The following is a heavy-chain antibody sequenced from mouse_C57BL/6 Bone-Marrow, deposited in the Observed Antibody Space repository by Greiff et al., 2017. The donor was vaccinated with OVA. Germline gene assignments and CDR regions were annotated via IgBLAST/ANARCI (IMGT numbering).Heavy chain of an antibody. CDR3: TRDYYGSREFAWFAY. J-gene: IGHJ3*01. D-gene: IGHD1-1*01. CDR2: IYPGNSDT. Sequence: VQLQQSGTVLARPGASVKMSCKTSGYTFTSYWMHWVKQRPGQGLEWIGAIYPGNSDTSYNQKFKGKAKLTAVTSASTAYMELSSLTNEDSAVYYCTRDYYGSREFAWFAYWGQGTLVTVSA. V-gene: IGHV1-5*01. CDR1: GYTFTSYW.